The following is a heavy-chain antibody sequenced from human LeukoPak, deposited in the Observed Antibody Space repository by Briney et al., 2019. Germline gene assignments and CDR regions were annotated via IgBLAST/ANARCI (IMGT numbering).Heavy chain of an antibody. Sequence: SLRLSCAASGFTFDDYAMHWVRQAPWKGLEWVSGISWNSGSIGYADSVKGRFTISRDNAKNSLYLQMNSLRAEDTALYYCAKDANTAMVGTFDYWGQGTLVTVSS. CDR1: GFTFDDYA. V-gene: IGHV3-9*01. J-gene: IGHJ4*02. CDR2: ISWNSGSI. D-gene: IGHD5-18*01. CDR3: AKDANTAMVGTFDY.